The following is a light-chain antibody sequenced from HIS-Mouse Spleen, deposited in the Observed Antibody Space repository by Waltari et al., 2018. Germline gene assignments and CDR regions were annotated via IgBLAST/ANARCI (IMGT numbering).Light chain of an antibody. CDR1: SSDVGSYNL. CDR3: CSYAGSSTFEV. J-gene: IGLJ2*01. CDR2: EGS. Sequence: QSALTQPASVSGSPGPSITISCTGTSSDVGSYNLVSWYQPHPGKAPKLMIYEGSKRPSGVSNRFSGSKSGNTASLTISGLQAEDEADYYCCSYAGSSTFEVFGGGTKLTVL. V-gene: IGLV2-23*03.